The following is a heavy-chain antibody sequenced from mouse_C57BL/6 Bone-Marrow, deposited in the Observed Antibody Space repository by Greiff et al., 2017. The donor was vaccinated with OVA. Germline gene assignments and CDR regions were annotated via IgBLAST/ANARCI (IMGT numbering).Heavy chain of an antibody. CDR2: IDPSDSYT. CDR1: GYTFTSYW. J-gene: IGHJ2*01. D-gene: IGHD2-4*01. V-gene: IGHV1-50*01. Sequence: QVQLQQPGAELVKPGASVKLSCKASGYTFTSYWMQWVKQRPGQGLEWIGEIDPSDSYTNYNQKFKGKATLTVDTSSSTAYMQLSSLTSEDSAVYYCAREGLYYDYDHFDYWGQGTTLTVSS. CDR3: AREGLYYDYDHFDY.